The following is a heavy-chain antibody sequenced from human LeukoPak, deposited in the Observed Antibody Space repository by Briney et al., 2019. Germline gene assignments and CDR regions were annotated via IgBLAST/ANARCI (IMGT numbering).Heavy chain of an antibody. Sequence: GASVKVSYKASGYTFTDHHMHWVRQAPGQGLEWMGWIHPNSGDTNYAQKFQGRVTMTRDTSISTAYMELSRLRSDDTAVYYCARGTFDPWGQGTLVTVSS. CDR2: IHPNSGDT. J-gene: IGHJ5*02. V-gene: IGHV1-2*02. CDR1: GYTFTDHH. CDR3: ARGTFDP.